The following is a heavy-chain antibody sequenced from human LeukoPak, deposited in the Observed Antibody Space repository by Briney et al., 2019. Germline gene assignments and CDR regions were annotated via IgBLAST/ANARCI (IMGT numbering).Heavy chain of an antibody. CDR1: GYTFTGYY. V-gene: IGHV1-2*02. CDR2: INPNSGGT. D-gene: IGHD1-26*01. J-gene: IGHJ3*02. CDR3: ARDQSRIAGAFDI. Sequence: ASVKVSCKASGYTFTGYYMHWVRQAPGQGLEWMGWINPNSGGTNYAQKFQGRVTMTRDTSISTAYMELSRLRSDDTAVYYCARDQSRIAGAFDIWGQGTMVTVSS.